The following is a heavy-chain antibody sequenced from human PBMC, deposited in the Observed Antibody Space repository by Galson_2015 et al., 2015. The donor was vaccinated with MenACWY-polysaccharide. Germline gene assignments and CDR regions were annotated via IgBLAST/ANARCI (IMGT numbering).Heavy chain of an antibody. V-gene: IGHV1-2*04. D-gene: IGHD3-22*01. CDR3: ARVRFSYDSSGHYWVGGFDI. CDR1: GYTFTDDF. CDR2: IKPNSGGA. J-gene: IGHJ3*02. Sequence: SVKVSCKASGYTFTDDFIHWVRQAPGQGLEWMGRIKPNSGGAKSPQKFQGWVTMTRDTSIRTAYMELSRLTSDDTAMYYCARVRFSYDSSGHYWVGGFDIWGQGTMFTVFS.